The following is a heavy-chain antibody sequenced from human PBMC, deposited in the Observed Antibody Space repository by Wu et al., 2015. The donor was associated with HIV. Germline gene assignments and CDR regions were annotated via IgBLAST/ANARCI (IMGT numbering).Heavy chain of an antibody. D-gene: IGHD3-16*02. J-gene: IGHJ3*02. CDR2: ISAYNGNT. Sequence: QVQLVQSGAEVKKPGASVKVSCKASGYTFTSYGISWVRQAPGQGLEWMGWISAYNGNTNYAQKLQGRVTMTTDTSTSTAYMELRSLRSDDTAVYYCARGRMITFGGVIVLSDAFDIWGQGTMVTVSS. CDR3: ARGRMITFGGVIVLSDAFDI. CDR1: GYTFTSYG. V-gene: IGHV1-18*01.